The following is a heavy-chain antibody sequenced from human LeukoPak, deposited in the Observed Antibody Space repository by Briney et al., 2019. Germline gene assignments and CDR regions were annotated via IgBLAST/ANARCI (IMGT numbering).Heavy chain of an antibody. J-gene: IGHJ4*02. D-gene: IGHD3-22*01. Sequence: GGSLRLSCAASGFTFSTYWMSWVRQAPGKGLEWVANINQDGSEKYYVDSVKGRFTISRDNAKSSLYLQMNSLRAEDLAVYYCARGPFVVISYWGQGTLVTVSS. CDR1: GFTFSTYW. CDR3: ARGPFVVISY. V-gene: IGHV3-7*01. CDR2: INQDGSEK.